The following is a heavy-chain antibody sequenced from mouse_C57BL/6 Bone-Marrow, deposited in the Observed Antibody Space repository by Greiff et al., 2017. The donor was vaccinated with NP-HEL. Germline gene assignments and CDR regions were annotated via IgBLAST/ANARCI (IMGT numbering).Heavy chain of an antibody. J-gene: IGHJ1*03. CDR3: ARQDSYGGSYGWYFDV. D-gene: IGHD1-1*01. CDR1: GYTFTNYW. CDR2: IYPGGGYT. Sequence: QVQLQQSGAELVRPGTSVKMSCKASGYTFTNYWLGWAKQRPGHGLEWIGDIYPGGGYTNYNEKFKGKATLTADKSSSTAYMQFNSLTSEDSAVSDVARQDSYGGSYGWYFDVWGTGTTLAVSS. V-gene: IGHV1-63*01.